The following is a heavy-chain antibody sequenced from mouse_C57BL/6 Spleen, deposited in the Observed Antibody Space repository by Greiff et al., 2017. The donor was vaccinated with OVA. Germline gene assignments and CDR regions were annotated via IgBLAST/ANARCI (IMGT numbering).Heavy chain of an antibody. Sequence: VKLMESGAELARPGASVKLSCKASGYTFTSYGISWVKQRTGQGLEWIGEIYPRSGNTYYNEKFKGKATLTADKSSSTAYMELRSLTSEDSAVYFCARGTDYLYAMDYWGQGTSVTVSS. D-gene: IGHD2-14*01. CDR3: ARGTDYLYAMDY. CDR1: GYTFTSYG. V-gene: IGHV1-81*01. J-gene: IGHJ4*01. CDR2: IYPRSGNT.